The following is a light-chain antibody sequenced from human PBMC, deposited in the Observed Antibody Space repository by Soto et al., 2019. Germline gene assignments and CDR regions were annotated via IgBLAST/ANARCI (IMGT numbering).Light chain of an antibody. CDR1: SSDVAFYNH. CDR2: EVN. Sequence: QSALTQPASVSGSPGQSITISCTGTSSDVAFYNHVSWYQQHPGKAPKLQIYEVNNRPSGVSHRFSGSKSGNTASLTISGLQAEDEADYYCSSFASTHTYVFGTGTKLTVL. CDR3: SSFASTHTYV. J-gene: IGLJ1*01. V-gene: IGLV2-14*01.